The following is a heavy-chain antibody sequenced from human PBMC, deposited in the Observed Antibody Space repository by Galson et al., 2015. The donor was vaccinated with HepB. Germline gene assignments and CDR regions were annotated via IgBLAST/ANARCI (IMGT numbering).Heavy chain of an antibody. CDR3: AREYYYDRSGDDAFDI. CDR2: ISSRINYI. V-gene: IGHV3-21*01. D-gene: IGHD3-22*01. J-gene: IGHJ3*02. CDR1: GFTFSSYS. Sequence: SCAASGFTFSSYSMNWVRQAPGKGLEWVSSISSRINYIYYADSVKGRFTISRDNAKNSLYLQMNSLRAEDTAVYYCAREYYYDRSGDDAFDIWGQGTMVTVSS.